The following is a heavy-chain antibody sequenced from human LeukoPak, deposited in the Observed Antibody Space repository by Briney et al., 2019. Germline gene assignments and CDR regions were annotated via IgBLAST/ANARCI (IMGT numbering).Heavy chain of an antibody. CDR3: ARMGWVYSSSVPYYFDY. CDR2: IYPGDSDT. J-gene: IGHJ4*02. V-gene: IGHV5-51*01. Sequence: GESLKFSCKGSVYSFTSYWIGWVRQLPGKGLKWMGIIYPGDSDTRYSPSFQGQVTISADKSISTAYLQWSSLKASDTAMYYCARMGWVYSSSVPYYFDYWGQGTLVTVS. CDR1: VYSFTSYW. D-gene: IGHD6-13*01.